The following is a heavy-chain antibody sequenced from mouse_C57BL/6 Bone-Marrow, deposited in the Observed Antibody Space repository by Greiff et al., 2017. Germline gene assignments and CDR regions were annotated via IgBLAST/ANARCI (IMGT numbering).Heavy chain of an antibody. Sequence: EVKLMESGGGLVQPGGSLKLSCAASGFTFSDYYMYWVRQTPEKRLEWVAYISNGGGSTYYPDTVKGRFTISRDNAKNTLYLQMSRLKSEDTAMYYCAREIYYGSSPYAMDYWGQGTSVTVSS. CDR1: GFTFSDYY. V-gene: IGHV5-12*01. J-gene: IGHJ4*01. D-gene: IGHD1-1*01. CDR2: ISNGGGST. CDR3: AREIYYGSSPYAMDY.